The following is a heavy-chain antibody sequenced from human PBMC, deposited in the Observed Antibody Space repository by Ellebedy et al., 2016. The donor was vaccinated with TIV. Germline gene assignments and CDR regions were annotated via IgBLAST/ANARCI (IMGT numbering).Heavy chain of an antibody. J-gene: IGHJ4*02. CDR3: ARLGVIAAAGASDY. Sequence: PGGSLRLSCAASGFTFSGYYMSWFRQAPGKGPEWVSYISYSGDLMYYADSVKGRFTTSRDNAGNSLYLQMNSLRAEDTAFYYCARLGVIAAAGASDYWGQGTLVIVSS. V-gene: IGHV3-11*01. CDR1: GFTFSGYY. CDR2: ISYSGDLM. D-gene: IGHD6-13*01.